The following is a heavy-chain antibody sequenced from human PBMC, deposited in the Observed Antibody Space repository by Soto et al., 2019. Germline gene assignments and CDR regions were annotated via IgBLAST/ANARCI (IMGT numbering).Heavy chain of an antibody. D-gene: IGHD1-26*01. V-gene: IGHV6-1*01. J-gene: IGHJ4*02. CDR3: ARGRHSGFDY. CDR1: GDSVSTNSVA. CDR2: TYYRSKWSY. Sequence: QVQLQQSGPGLVKPSQTLSLTCAISGDSVSTNSVAWNWLRQSPSRGLEWLGRTYYRSKWSYDYAVSVKSLITINPDTSKNQFSLQLNSVIPEDTAVYYCARGRHSGFDYWGQGTLVTVSS.